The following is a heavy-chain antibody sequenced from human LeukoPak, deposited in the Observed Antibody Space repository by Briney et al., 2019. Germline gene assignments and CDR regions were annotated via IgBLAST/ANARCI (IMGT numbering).Heavy chain of an antibody. V-gene: IGHV4-38-2*02. CDR1: GFSVSTIHYY. CDR3: ARDSGNWNIDY. CDR2: IDHGGGI. D-gene: IGHD1/OR15-1a*01. J-gene: IGHJ4*02. Sequence: SETLSLTCAVSGFSVSTIHYYWGWVRQSPGKGLEWIASIDHGGGIHCIPSLQSRLTISRDTSNNHLSLRLSSVTAADTAVYYCARDSGNWNIDYWGRGILVTVSS.